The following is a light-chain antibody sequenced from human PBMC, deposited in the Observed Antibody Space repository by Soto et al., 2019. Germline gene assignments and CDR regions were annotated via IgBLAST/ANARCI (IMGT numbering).Light chain of an antibody. J-gene: IGKJ2*01. V-gene: IGKV1-39*01. CDR2: SAY. Sequence: DIQMTQSPSSLSASVGDRVIITCRASGIVSTYLNWYQQKPGKAPSLLIHSAYTLQGGVPSRFPGSGSGTDFTLTISSLQTEDFATYLCQQRHTSPYTFGQGTKVEIK. CDR3: QQRHTSPYT. CDR1: GIVSTY.